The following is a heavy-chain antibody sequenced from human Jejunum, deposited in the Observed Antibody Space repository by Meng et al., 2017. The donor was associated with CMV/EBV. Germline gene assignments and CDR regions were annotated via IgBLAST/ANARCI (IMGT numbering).Heavy chain of an antibody. D-gene: IGHD3-10*01. Sequence: GYTFTSYYMHWVRQAPGQGLEWMGLSNPSGGTTNLAQKFQDRVTMTRDTSTNTVYMELKSLKSEDTAVYYCARDLIVVTGTGIDSWGQGTPVTVSS. CDR1: GYTFTSYY. CDR2: SNPSGGTT. J-gene: IGHJ5*01. CDR3: ARDLIVVTGTGIDS. V-gene: IGHV1-46*01.